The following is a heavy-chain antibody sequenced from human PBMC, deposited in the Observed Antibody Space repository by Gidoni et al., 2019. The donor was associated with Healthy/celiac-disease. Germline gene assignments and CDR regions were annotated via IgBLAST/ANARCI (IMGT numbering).Heavy chain of an antibody. J-gene: IGHJ4*02. CDR2: IKSKTDGGTT. Sequence: EVQLVASGGGLVKPGGSLSLACAASGFTFSNAWRSWVRQAPGKGLGWVGRIKSKTDGGTTDYAAPVKGRFTISRDDSKNTLYLQMNSLKTEDTAVYYCTTDTTVGNDYWGQGTLVTVSS. D-gene: IGHD4-17*01. CDR3: TTDTTVGNDY. CDR1: GFTFSNAW. V-gene: IGHV3-15*01.